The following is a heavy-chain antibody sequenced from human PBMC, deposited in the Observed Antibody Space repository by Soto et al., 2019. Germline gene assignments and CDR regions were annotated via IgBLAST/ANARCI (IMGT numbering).Heavy chain of an antibody. Sequence: QVQLVESGGGVVQPGGSLRLSCATSGFTFSDSGMHWVRQAPGKGLEWVAVIWSDGSDKSYADSVEGRFTISRDNSKNNLYLPMNKLRGQGRAVYYCGGSNRYSSSSGGGGGFDYWGQGTLVTVSS. CDR2: IWSDGSDK. V-gene: IGHV3-33*01. CDR3: GGSNRYSSSSGGGGGFDY. J-gene: IGHJ4*02. CDR1: GFTFSDSG. D-gene: IGHD6-6*01.